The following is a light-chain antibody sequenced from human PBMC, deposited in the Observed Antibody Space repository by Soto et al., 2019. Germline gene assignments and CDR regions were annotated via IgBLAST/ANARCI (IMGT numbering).Light chain of an antibody. CDR2: GAS. CDR1: QSVSSN. CDR3: QQYQSCPLT. V-gene: IGKV3-15*01. J-gene: IGKJ4*01. Sequence: EIVMTQSPATLSVSPGERATLSCRASQSVSSNLAWYQQKLGQDPRLLIYGASARATGIPARFSGSVSETEFSLTISSLHSEDFAVYYCQQYQSCPLTFGGGTKVEIK.